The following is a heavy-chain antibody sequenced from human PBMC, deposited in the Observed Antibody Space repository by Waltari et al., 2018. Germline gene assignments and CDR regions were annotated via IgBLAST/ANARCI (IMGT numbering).Heavy chain of an antibody. CDR2: ITTSSTYM. V-gene: IGHV3-21*01. CDR1: GFSFRSSN. D-gene: IGHD2-2*01. Sequence: EVQLVESGGGLVRPGGSLRLSCVASGFSFRSSNLNWVRQAPGKGLEWVSSITTSSTYMYYVDSLKGRFTISRDDAKNSLFLQMNSLRAEDTAVYYCARDLIEPAAIGNYYYGMDVWGQGTTVTVSS. J-gene: IGHJ6*02. CDR3: ARDLIEPAAIGNYYYGMDV.